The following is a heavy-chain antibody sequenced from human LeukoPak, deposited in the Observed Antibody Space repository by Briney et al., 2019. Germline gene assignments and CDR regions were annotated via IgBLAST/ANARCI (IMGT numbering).Heavy chain of an antibody. CDR1: GGSISSYY. V-gene: IGHV4-59*01. D-gene: IGHD4-17*01. CDR2: IYYSGST. Sequence: SETLSLTCTVSGGSISSYYWSWIRQPPGKGLEWIGYIYYSGSTNYNPSLKSRVTISVDTSKNQFSLKLSSVTAADTAVYYCARGGTTVTKGPEYYFDYWGQGTLVTVSS. J-gene: IGHJ4*02. CDR3: ARGGTTVTKGPEYYFDY.